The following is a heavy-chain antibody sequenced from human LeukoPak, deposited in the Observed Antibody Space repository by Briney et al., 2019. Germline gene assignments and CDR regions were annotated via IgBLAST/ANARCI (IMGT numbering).Heavy chain of an antibody. Sequence: RPSETLSLTCAVSGGSISSSNWWSWVRQPPGEGLEWIGEIYHSGSTNYNPSLKSRVTISVDKSKNQFSLKLSSVTAADTAVYYCARHYRGVLVPAPFDYWGQGTLVTVSS. D-gene: IGHD2-2*01. CDR1: GGSISSSNW. J-gene: IGHJ4*02. V-gene: IGHV4-4*02. CDR2: IYHSGST. CDR3: ARHYRGVLVPAPFDY.